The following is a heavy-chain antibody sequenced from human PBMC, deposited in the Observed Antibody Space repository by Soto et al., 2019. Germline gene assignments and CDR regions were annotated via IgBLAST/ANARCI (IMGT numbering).Heavy chain of an antibody. CDR1: GFTFSSYS. J-gene: IGHJ4*02. Sequence: EVQLVESGGGLVQPGGSLRLSCAASGFTFSSYSMNWVRQAPGKGLEWVSVIYSGGSTYYADSVKGRFTISRDNSKNTLYLHMNSLRAEDTAVYYCARASGSRLFDSWGQGTLVTVSS. V-gene: IGHV3-66*01. CDR2: IYSGGST. D-gene: IGHD1-26*01. CDR3: ARASGSRLFDS.